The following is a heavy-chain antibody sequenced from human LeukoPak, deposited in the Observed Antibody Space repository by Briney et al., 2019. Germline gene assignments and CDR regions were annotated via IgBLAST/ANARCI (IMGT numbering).Heavy chain of an antibody. CDR2: INHSGST. CDR3: ARRYDFWSGQFDY. J-gene: IGHJ4*02. CDR1: GGSFSGYY. D-gene: IGHD3-3*01. Sequence: SETLSLTCAVYGGSFSGYYWSWIRQPPGKGLEWIGEINHSGSTNYNPSLKSRVTISVDTSKNQFSLKLSSVTAADTAVYYCARRYDFWSGQFDYWGQGTLVTVSS. V-gene: IGHV4-34*01.